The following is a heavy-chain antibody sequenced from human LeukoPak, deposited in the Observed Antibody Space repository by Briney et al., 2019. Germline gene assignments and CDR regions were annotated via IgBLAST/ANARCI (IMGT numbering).Heavy chain of an antibody. CDR2: INSDGSST. CDR1: GFTFSSYW. Sequence: GGSLRLSCAASGFTFSSYWMHWVRQAPGKGLVWVSRINSDGSSTSYADSVKGRFTISRDNAKNTLYLQMNSLRAEDTAVYYCARRRQLVQTFAYYYYYGMDVWGKGTTVTVSS. J-gene: IGHJ6*04. D-gene: IGHD6-13*01. CDR3: ARRRQLVQTFAYYYYYGMDV. V-gene: IGHV3-74*01.